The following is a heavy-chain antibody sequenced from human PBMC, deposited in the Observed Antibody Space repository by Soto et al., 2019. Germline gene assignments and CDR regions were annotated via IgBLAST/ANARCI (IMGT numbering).Heavy chain of an antibody. CDR3: AXXXLXXSGSYG. CDR2: ISYDGSNK. V-gene: IGHV3-30*03. J-gene: IGHJ4*02. CDR1: GFTFSSYG. Sequence: QVQLVESGGGVVQPGRSLRLSCAASGFTFSSYGMHWVRQAPGKGLEWVAVISYDGSNKYYADSVKGRFTISRDNSKNTLYLQMNXLXAXXXAVXXXAXXXLXXSGSYGWGQGTLVTVSS. D-gene: IGHD1-26*01.